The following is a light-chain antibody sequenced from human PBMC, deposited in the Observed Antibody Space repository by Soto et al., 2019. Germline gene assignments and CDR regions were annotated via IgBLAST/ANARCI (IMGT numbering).Light chain of an antibody. V-gene: IGKV3-20*01. Sequence: EIVVPQSPAILSVSAGERAALSCRASQSVGSSYLAWYQHKSGQAPRLLIYAGSGRARGVQDSFNGSGSGTESTLTIRRLEPEDFAVYYCQQYGSSGTFGQGTKVDI. J-gene: IGKJ1*01. CDR3: QQYGSSGT. CDR1: QSVGSSY. CDR2: AGS.